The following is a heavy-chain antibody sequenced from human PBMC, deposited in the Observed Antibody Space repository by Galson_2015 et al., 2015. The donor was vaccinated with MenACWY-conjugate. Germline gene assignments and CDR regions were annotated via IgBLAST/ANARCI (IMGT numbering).Heavy chain of an antibody. D-gene: IGHD2-21*02. CDR2: IKSKTHSVTP. Sequence: SLRLSCAASGFTFSNSWMTWVRQAPGKGLEWVGRIKSKTHSVTPDYAAPGNGRFTISRDDSRNIVYLEMNGLEAEATDLYYCSTDYFGHCSFDSWGQGTPVTVSS. CDR3: STDYFGHCSFDS. CDR1: GFTFSNSW. J-gene: IGHJ4*02. V-gene: IGHV3-15*01.